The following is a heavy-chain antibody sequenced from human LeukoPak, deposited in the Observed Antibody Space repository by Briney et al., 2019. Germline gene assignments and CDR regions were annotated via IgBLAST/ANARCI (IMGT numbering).Heavy chain of an antibody. Sequence: PGGSLRLSCAASGFTFSSYSMSWVRQAPGKGLEWVGFIRSKTYGGTIEYAASVKGRFTISRDDSKSVAYLQMNSLKTEDTAVYYCTTDTPWMEYYDILTGRVDYWGQGTLVTVSS. CDR2: IRSKTYGGTI. CDR1: GFTFSSYS. J-gene: IGHJ4*02. D-gene: IGHD3-9*01. V-gene: IGHV3-49*04. CDR3: TTDTPWMEYYDILTGRVDY.